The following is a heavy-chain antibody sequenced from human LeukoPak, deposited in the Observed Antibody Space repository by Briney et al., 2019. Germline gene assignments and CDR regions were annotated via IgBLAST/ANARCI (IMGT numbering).Heavy chain of an antibody. D-gene: IGHD2-15*01. CDR1: GFTVSANY. Sequence: GGSLRLSCEASGFTVSANYMNWVRQAPGKGLEWVSIIYSGANTYYADSVKGRFTISRDNSKNTLYLQMNSLRAEDTAVYYCAKAAFPYYMDVWGKGTAVTVSS. CDR2: IYSGANT. J-gene: IGHJ6*03. CDR3: AKAAFPYYMDV. V-gene: IGHV3-66*02.